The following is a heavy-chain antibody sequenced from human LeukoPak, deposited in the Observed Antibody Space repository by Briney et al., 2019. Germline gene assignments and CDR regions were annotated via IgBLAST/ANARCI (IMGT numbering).Heavy chain of an antibody. V-gene: IGHV4-59*04. D-gene: IGHD4-17*01. CDR2: VYYSGST. CDR1: GGSISSDY. J-gene: IGHJ6*03. Sequence: SETLSLTCTVAGGSISSDYWGWIRQPPGKWRGWNGCVYYSGSTYYNPSLKRRVTISVDTSKNQFSLKLSSVTAADTAVYYCATTLRAGGYYYYYMDVWGKGTTVTISS. CDR3: ATTLRAGGYYYYYMDV.